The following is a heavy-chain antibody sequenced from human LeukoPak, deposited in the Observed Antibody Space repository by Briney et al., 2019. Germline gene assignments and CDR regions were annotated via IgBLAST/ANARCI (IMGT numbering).Heavy chain of an antibody. J-gene: IGHJ1*01. V-gene: IGHV3-48*01. D-gene: IGHD2-2*01. CDR3: ARPNGYCSSTSCYEGLEYFQH. CDR2: ISSSSSTI. CDR1: GFTFSSYS. Sequence: GGSLRLSCAASGFTFSSYSMNWVRQAPGKGLEWVSYISSSSSTIYYADSVKGRFTISRDNAKNSLYLQMNSLRAEDTAVYYCARPNGYCSSTSCYEGLEYFQHWGQGTLVTVSP.